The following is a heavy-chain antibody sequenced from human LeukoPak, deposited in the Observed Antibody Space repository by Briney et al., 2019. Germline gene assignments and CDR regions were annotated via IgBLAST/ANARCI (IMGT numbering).Heavy chain of an antibody. Sequence: PGGSLRLSCAASGFTFSSYAMSWVRQAPGKGLEWVSAISGSGGSTYYADSVKGRFTISRDNSKNTLYLQMNSLRAEDTAVYYCARDSSGWPTGSYYYYGMDVWGQGTTVTVSS. CDR1: GFTFSSYA. J-gene: IGHJ6*02. V-gene: IGHV3-23*01. D-gene: IGHD6-19*01. CDR2: ISGSGGST. CDR3: ARDSSGWPTGSYYYYGMDV.